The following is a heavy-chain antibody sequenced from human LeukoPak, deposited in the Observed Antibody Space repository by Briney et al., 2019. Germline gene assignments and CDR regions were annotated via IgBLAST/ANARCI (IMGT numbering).Heavy chain of an antibody. CDR2: ISSSSSYI. CDR3: ARAHGYCSSTSCYYFYFDY. Sequence: GGSLRLSCAASGFTFSSYWMNWVRQAPGKGLEWVSSISSSSSYIYYADSVKGRFTISRDNAKNSLYLQMNSLRAEDTAVYYCARAHGYCSSTSCYYFYFDYWGQGTLVTVSS. D-gene: IGHD2-2*01. CDR1: GFTFSSYW. V-gene: IGHV3-21*01. J-gene: IGHJ4*02.